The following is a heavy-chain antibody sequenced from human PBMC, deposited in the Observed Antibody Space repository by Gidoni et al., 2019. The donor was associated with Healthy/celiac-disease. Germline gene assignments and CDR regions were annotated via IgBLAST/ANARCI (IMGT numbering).Heavy chain of an antibody. D-gene: IGHD2-15*01. CDR3: ARMGGGSSPIGYYYYYMDV. Sequence: QVTLKESGPALVKPTQTLTLTCTFSGFSPSPSGMRGSWRRQPPGKALEWLARIDWDDDKFYSTSLKTRLTISKDTSKNQVVLTMTNMDPVDTATYYCARMGGGSSPIGYYYYYMDVWGKGTTVTVSS. J-gene: IGHJ6*03. CDR2: IDWDDDK. CDR1: GFSPSPSGMR. V-gene: IGHV2-70*04.